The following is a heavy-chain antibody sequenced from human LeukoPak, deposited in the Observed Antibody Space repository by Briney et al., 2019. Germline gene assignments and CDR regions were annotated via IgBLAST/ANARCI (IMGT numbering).Heavy chain of an antibody. CDR3: ARAKRGYSYILEY. CDR1: GFTVSDAY. J-gene: IGHJ4*02. CDR2: IHGGGDT. D-gene: IGHD5-18*01. V-gene: IGHV3-53*01. Sequence: GGSLRLSCAASGFTVSDAYMTWVRHTPGKGLEWVSAIHGGGDTGYADSVKGRFIISRDNSKNTLYLQMNSLKVEDTAVYYCARAKRGYSYILEYWGQGTLVTVSS.